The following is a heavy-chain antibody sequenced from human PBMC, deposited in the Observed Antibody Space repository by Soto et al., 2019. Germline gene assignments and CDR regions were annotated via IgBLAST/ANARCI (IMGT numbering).Heavy chain of an antibody. Sequence: QLRLQESGSGLVKPSQTLSLTCTVSGGSLSSGSFSWGWIRQPPGKGLEWIGYINYSGNTYYNPSLRRAVTISRDKSTTQFSPKTGFGTAAGTAVYYCARGGGSTDYVANCYVDYWGRGTLVTVSS. V-gene: IGHV4-30-2*01. CDR3: ARGGGSTDYVANCYVDY. D-gene: IGHD4-17*01. CDR2: INYSGNT. J-gene: IGHJ4*02. CDR1: GGSLSSGSFS.